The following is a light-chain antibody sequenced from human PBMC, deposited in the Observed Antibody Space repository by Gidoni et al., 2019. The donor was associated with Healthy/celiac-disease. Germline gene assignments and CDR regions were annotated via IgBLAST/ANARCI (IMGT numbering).Light chain of an antibody. V-gene: IGKV1-33*01. Sequence: DIQMTQSPSSLSASVGDRVTITCQASQDISNYLNWYQQKPGKAPKLLIYDASNLETGVPSRLSGSGSGTDFTFTISSLQPEDIATYYCQQYDKGYTFGQGTKLEIK. CDR3: QQYDKGYT. CDR1: QDISNY. J-gene: IGKJ2*01. CDR2: DAS.